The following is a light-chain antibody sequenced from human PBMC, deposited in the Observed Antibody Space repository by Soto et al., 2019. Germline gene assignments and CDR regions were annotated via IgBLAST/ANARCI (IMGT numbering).Light chain of an antibody. V-gene: IGKV1-5*01. CDR3: QQDHSSPYY. CDR2: DAS. J-gene: IGKJ2*01. Sequence: DIQMTQSPSTLSASVGDKVTITCRASQTISFWLAWYQQKPGKAPKLLIYDASSLESGGPSRFRGSGSGTDFNLAISSLQPDDLATYYDQQDHSSPYYFGQGTMLEIQ. CDR1: QTISFW.